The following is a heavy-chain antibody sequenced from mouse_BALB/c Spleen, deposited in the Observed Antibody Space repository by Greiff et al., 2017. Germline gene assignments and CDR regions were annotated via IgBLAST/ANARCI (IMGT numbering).Heavy chain of an antibody. CDR3: ARGKYDYGYAMDY. V-gene: IGHV5-12-2*01. CDR1: GFTFSSYT. J-gene: IGHJ4*01. CDR2: ISNGGGST. D-gene: IGHD2-4*01. Sequence: EVKLMESGGGLVQPGGSLKLSCAASGFTFSSYTMSWVRQTPEKRLEWVAYISNGGGSTYYPDTVKGRFTISRDNAKNTLYLQMSSLKSEDTAMYYCARGKYDYGYAMDYWGQGTSVTVSS.